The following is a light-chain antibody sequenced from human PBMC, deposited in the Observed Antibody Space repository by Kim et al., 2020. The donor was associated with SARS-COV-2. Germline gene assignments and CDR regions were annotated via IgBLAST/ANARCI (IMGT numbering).Light chain of an antibody. CDR1: SSDVGGYNY. J-gene: IGLJ3*02. CDR2: DVF. CDR3: CSYAGSDTFEKV. Sequence: QSALTQPRSVSGSPGQSVTISCTGTSSDVGGYNYVSWYQQHPGKAPKLVIYDVFKRPSGVPDRFSGSKSGNTASLTISGLQAEDEADYYCCSYAGSDTFEKVFGGGTKLTVL. V-gene: IGLV2-11*01.